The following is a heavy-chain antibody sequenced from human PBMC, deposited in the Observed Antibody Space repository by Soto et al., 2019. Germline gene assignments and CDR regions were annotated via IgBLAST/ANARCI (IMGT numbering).Heavy chain of an antibody. CDR2: IYYSGST. J-gene: IGHJ5*02. CDR1: GGSISSGGYY. Sequence: SETLSLTCTVSGGSISSGGYYWSWIRQHPGKGLEWIGYIYYSGSTDYNPSLKSRLTISLDTSKNQFSLKLSSVTAADTAVYYCARAASYSWWFDPWGQGTLVTVSS. V-gene: IGHV4-31*03. CDR3: ARAASYSWWFDP. D-gene: IGHD2-21*01.